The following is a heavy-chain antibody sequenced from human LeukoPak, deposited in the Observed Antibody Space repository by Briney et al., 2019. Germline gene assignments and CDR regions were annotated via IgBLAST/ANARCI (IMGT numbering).Heavy chain of an antibody. J-gene: IGHJ5*02. CDR2: IYNSGTT. CDR3: ATAVRGENHFDP. CDR1: GASISSSTCF. D-gene: IGHD1-14*01. V-gene: IGHV4-39*01. Sequence: PSETLSLTCTVSGASISSSTCFWGWIRQPPGKGLEWIEVIYNSGTTYYNPSLKSRVTIYLDTSKSQFSLRLSSLTAADTAVYYCATAVRGENHFDPWGQGTLVTVSS.